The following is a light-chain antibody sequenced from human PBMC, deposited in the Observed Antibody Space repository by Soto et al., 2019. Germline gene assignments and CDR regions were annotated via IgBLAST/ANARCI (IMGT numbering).Light chain of an antibody. Sequence: EVVVTQSPATLSVCRRETATLSWRASQSVRSNLAWYQHKPGQAPRLLIYGASTRATGIPATFSGSGSGTQFTLTISSLQSEDFAVYYCQQYNNWPAITFGQGTRLEIK. J-gene: IGKJ5*01. CDR2: GAS. V-gene: IGKV3D-15*01. CDR1: QSVRSN. CDR3: QQYNNWPAIT.